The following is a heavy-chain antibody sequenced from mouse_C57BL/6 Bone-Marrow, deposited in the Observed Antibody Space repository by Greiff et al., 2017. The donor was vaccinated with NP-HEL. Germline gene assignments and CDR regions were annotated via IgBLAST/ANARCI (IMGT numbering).Heavy chain of an antibody. CDR1: GYAFTNYL. Sequence: VQLQQSGAELVRPGTSVKVSCKASGYAFTNYLIEWVKQRPGQGLEWIGVINPGSGGTNYNEKFKGKATLTADKSSSTAYMQLSSLTSEDSAVYFCAKLRRSYYYAMDYWGQGTSVTVSS. CDR2: INPGSGGT. J-gene: IGHJ4*01. V-gene: IGHV1-54*01. CDR3: AKLRRSYYYAMDY. D-gene: IGHD2-4*01.